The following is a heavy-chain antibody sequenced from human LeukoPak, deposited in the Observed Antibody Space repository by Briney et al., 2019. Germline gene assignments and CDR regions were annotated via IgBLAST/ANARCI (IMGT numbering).Heavy chain of an antibody. CDR1: GFTFSTHD. Sequence: GGSLRLSCAASGFTFSTHDVNWVRQAPGKGLEWVSFINSRSSTIYYADSVKGRFTISRDNAKNTLYLQMNSLRAEDTAVYYCARVPPMVRGVTKLLYFDYWGQGTLVTVSS. J-gene: IGHJ4*02. D-gene: IGHD3-10*01. CDR3: ARVPPMVRGVTKLLYFDY. V-gene: IGHV3-48*04. CDR2: INSRSSTI.